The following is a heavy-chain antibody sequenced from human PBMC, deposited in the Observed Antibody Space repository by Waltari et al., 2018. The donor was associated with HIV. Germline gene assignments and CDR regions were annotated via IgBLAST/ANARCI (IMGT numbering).Heavy chain of an antibody. CDR1: GDPFISGIYY. D-gene: IGHD2-21*01. V-gene: IGHV4-61*03. J-gene: IGHJ4*02. Sequence: QVQLQESGPGLVKPSETLSLTCSVSGDPFISGIYYWSWMWQPPGKGLDCIGNIYYTGRANYNPSLKTRVTISVDTSKNHFSLKLTSVTAGDTAIYYCARVVAGLRVDRWGQGSLVTVSS. CDR3: ARVVAGLRVDR. CDR2: IYYTGRA.